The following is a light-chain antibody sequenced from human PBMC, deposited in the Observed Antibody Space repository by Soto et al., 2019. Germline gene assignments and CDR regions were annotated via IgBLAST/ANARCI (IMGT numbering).Light chain of an antibody. V-gene: IGKV3-20*01. Sequence: EIVLTQSPGTLSLSPGERVTLSCRGSQSVSSSYLAWYQQKPGQPPRLLIYGASSRATGIPDRFSGSGSGTDFTLTISSLETEDFAVYYCQQYGGSPRTFGQGTKVDIK. CDR2: GAS. CDR1: QSVSSSY. J-gene: IGKJ1*01. CDR3: QQYGGSPRT.